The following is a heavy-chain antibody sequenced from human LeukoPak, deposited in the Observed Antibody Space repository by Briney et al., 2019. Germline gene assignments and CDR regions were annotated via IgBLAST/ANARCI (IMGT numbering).Heavy chain of an antibody. D-gene: IGHD4-17*01. CDR3: ARLAGMTTVTTTNLNFDY. CDR1: GYSFTSYW. J-gene: IGHJ4*02. CDR2: IYPGDSDT. V-gene: IGHV5-51*01. Sequence: GESLKISCKGSGYSFTSYWIGWVRQMPGKGLEWMGIIYPGDSDTRYSPSFQGQVTISADKSISTAYLQWSSLKASDTAMYYCARLAGMTTVTTTNLNFDYWGQGTLVTVPS.